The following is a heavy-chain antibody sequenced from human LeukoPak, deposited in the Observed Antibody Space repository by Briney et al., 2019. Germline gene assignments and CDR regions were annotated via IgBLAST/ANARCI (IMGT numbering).Heavy chain of an antibody. D-gene: IGHD6-19*01. CDR3: ARDPGYSSGWFLAFDI. V-gene: IGHV1-46*01. CDR1: GYTFTSYG. CDR2: INPSGGST. Sequence: ASVKVSCKASGYTFTSYGISWVRQAPGQGLEWMGIINPSGGSTSYAQKFQGRVTMTRDTSTSTVYMELSSLRSEDTAVYYCARDPGYSSGWFLAFDIWGQGTMVTVSS. J-gene: IGHJ3*02.